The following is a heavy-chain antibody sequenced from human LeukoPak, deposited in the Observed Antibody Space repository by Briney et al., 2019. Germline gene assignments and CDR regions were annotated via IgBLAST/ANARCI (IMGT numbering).Heavy chain of an antibody. CDR1: GGSISSSSYY. Sequence: PSETLSLTCSVSGGSISSSSYYWGWIRQPPGKGLEWIGSIYYSGNTYYNPSLKSRVTISVDTSKNQFSLKLSPVTAADTAVYYCARAEVHYGSLGVDYWGQGTLVTVSS. CDR3: ARAEVHYGSLGVDY. J-gene: IGHJ4*02. D-gene: IGHD3-10*01. V-gene: IGHV4-39*07. CDR2: IYYSGNT.